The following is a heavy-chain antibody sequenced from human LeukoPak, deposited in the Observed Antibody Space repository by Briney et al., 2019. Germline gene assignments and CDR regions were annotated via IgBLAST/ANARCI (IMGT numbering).Heavy chain of an antibody. J-gene: IGHJ5*02. CDR2: INHSGST. CDR1: GGPFSGYY. V-gene: IGHV4-34*01. Sequence: PSETLSLTCAVYGGPFSGYYWSWIRQPPGKGLEWIGEINHSGSTNYNPSLKSRVTISVDTSKNQFSLKLSSVTAADTAVYYCARVEWFDPWGQGTLVTVSS. D-gene: IGHD1-1*01. CDR3: ARVEWFDP.